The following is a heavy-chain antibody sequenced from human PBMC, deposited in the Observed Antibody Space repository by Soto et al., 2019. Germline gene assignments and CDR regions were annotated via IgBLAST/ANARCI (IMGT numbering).Heavy chain of an antibody. D-gene: IGHD1-1*01. J-gene: IGHJ4*02. Sequence: EVQILESGRGLVQPGGSLRLSCAASGFTFSMSAMSWVRQAPGKGLEWVSTTGLNGRTTYYADSVKGRFTVSRDNSKNTLDLQMNSLRAEDTAVYYCATVQGTSRSCDYWGQGTLVTVSS. CDR1: GFTFSMSA. CDR2: TGLNGRTT. V-gene: IGHV3-23*01. CDR3: ATVQGTSRSCDY.